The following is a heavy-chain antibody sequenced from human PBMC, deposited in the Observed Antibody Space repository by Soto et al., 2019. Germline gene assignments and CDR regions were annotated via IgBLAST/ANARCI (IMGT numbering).Heavy chain of an antibody. CDR3: ARVNWLDGYYYGGAFDY. D-gene: IGHD3-22*01. J-gene: IGHJ4*02. Sequence: QVQLQQSGPGLVKPSQTLSLTCAISGDSVSSNSAAWNWIRQSPSRGLEWLGRTYYRPKWYNDYAVSVQSRITINPDTSTNRFSLQLNAVTPEDTAVYYCARVNWLDGYYYGGAFDYLGQGPLVTVSS. CDR2: TYYRPKWYN. CDR1: GDSVSSNSAA. V-gene: IGHV6-1*01.